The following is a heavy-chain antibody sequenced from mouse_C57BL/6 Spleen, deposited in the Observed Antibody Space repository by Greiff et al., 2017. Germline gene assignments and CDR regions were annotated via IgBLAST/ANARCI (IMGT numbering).Heavy chain of an antibody. CDR2: INPNNGGT. CDR3: AREGETGPWFAY. D-gene: IGHD4-1*01. V-gene: IGHV1-22*01. J-gene: IGHJ3*01. Sequence: VQLKQSGPELVKPGASVKMSCKASGYTFTDYNMHWVKQSHGKSLEWIGYINPNNGGTSYNQKFKGKATLTVNKSSSTAYMELRSLTSEDSAVYYCAREGETGPWFAYWGQGTLVTVSA. CDR1: GYTFTDYN.